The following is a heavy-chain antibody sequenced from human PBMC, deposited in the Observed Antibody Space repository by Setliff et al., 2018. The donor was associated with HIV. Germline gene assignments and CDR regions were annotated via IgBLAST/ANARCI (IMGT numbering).Heavy chain of an antibody. D-gene: IGHD3-3*01. CDR2: INHSGST. CDR1: GGSFSDYY. J-gene: IGHJ4*02. CDR3: ARGRRNRLFWSGYFTL. Sequence: PSETLSLTCAVYGGSFSDYYWSWIRQPPEKGLEWIGEINHSGSTNYNLSLKSRVTIAVDTSKNQFSLKLSSVTAADTAVYYCARGRRNRLFWSGYFTLWGQGTLVTAPQ. V-gene: IGHV4-34*01.